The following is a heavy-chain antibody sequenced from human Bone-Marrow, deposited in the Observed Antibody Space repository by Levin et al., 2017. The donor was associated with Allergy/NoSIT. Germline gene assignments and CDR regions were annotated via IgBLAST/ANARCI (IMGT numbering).Heavy chain of an antibody. Sequence: SETLSLTCTVSGGSISSSSYYWGWIRQPPGKGLEWIGSIYYSGSTYYNPSLKSRGTISVDTSKNQFSLKLSSVTAADTAVYYCARGDIVVVVAATPVGGNWFDPWGQGTLVTVSS. CDR1: GGSISSSSYY. V-gene: IGHV4-39*07. CDR3: ARGDIVVVVAATPVGGNWFDP. CDR2: IYYSGST. D-gene: IGHD2-15*01. J-gene: IGHJ5*02.